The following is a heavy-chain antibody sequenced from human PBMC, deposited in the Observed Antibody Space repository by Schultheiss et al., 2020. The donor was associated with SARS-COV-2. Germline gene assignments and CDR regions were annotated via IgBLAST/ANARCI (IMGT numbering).Heavy chain of an antibody. Sequence: GGSLRLSCAASGFTFSSYGMNWVRQAPGKGLEWVSSISSMSNYIYYADSVKGRFTISRDNAKNSLYLQMNSLRVEDTAVYYCARDRVFTPDVFDIWGQGTMVTVSS. J-gene: IGHJ3*02. D-gene: IGHD2-8*01. CDR2: ISSMSNYI. CDR1: GFTFSSYG. V-gene: IGHV3-21*01. CDR3: ARDRVFTPDVFDI.